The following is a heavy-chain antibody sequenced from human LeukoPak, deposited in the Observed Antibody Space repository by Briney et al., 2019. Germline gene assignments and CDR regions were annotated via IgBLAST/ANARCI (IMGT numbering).Heavy chain of an antibody. Sequence: GASVKVSCKASGYTFTSYGISWVRQAPGQGLEWVGWISAYNGNTNYAQKLQGRVTMTTDTSTSTAYMELRSLRSDDTAVYYCARDGRFLEWLPPVVHDAFDIWGQGTMVTVSS. D-gene: IGHD3-3*01. V-gene: IGHV1-18*01. J-gene: IGHJ3*02. CDR1: GYTFTSYG. CDR3: ARDGRFLEWLPPVVHDAFDI. CDR2: ISAYNGNT.